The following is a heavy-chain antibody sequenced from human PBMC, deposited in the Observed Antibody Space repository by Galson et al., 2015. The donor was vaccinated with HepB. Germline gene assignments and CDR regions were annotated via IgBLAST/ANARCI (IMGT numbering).Heavy chain of an antibody. Sequence: SLRLSCAASGFTFSGYTMHWVRQAPGKGLEWVAVTSFDGSNKYFPDSVKGRFTISRDNSKSTLYLQMNSLRPEDTAVYYCARERYLDYQFDYWGQGTLVTVSS. CDR2: TSFDGSNK. J-gene: IGHJ4*02. CDR1: GFTFSGYT. CDR3: ARERYLDYQFDY. D-gene: IGHD2-2*01. V-gene: IGHV3-30*04.